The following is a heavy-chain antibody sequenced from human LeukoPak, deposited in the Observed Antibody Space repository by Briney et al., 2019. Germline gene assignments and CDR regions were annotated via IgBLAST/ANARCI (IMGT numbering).Heavy chain of an antibody. D-gene: IGHD3-22*01. J-gene: IGHJ4*02. CDR3: TGGWGRINMIGTY. V-gene: IGHV4-34*12. Sequence: SETLSLTCAVYGGSFSGYYWGWIRHSPGKGLEWIGSMFSSESPYYNPSLKSRVTISVDTSKNQFSLKLTSVTAADTAVYYCTGGWGRINMIGTYWGQGTLVTVSS. CDR2: MFSSESP. CDR1: GGSFSGYY.